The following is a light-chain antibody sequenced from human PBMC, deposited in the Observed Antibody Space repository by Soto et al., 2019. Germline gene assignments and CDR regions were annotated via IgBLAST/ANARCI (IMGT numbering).Light chain of an antibody. CDR3: QQYYSYPPT. CDR1: QGISSY. J-gene: IGKJ1*01. Sequence: AIRMTQSPSSLSASTGDRVTITCRASQGISSYLAWYQQKPGKAPKLLIYAASTLQSGVPSRFSGSGSGTDFTLTISCLHSEDFATYYCQQYYSYPPTFGQGTKVDI. V-gene: IGKV1-8*01. CDR2: AAS.